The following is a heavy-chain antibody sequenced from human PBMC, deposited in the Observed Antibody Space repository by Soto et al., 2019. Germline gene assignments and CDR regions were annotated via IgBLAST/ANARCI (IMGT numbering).Heavy chain of an antibody. CDR2: IKSKNDCGTT. D-gene: IGHD3-22*01. CDR1: VFTFSNAW. Sequence: GGSLRLSCAASVFTFSNAWMSFVRQAPGKGLEWVGRIKSKNDCGTTDYAAPVKGRFTISRDDSKNTLYLQMYSLKTEDTAVYYCTKDPSITMVVVVTTDAFDIWGQGTMVTVSS. CDR3: TKDPSITMVVVVTTDAFDI. V-gene: IGHV3-15*01. J-gene: IGHJ3*02.